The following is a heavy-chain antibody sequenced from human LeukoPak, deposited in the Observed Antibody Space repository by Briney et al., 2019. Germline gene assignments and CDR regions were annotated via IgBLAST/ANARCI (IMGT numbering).Heavy chain of an antibody. J-gene: IGHJ4*02. Sequence: HPGRSLRLSCAASGFTFSSYGMPWVRQAPGKGLEWVAVISYDGSNKYYADSVKGRFTISRDNSKNTLYLQMNSLRAEDTAVYYCAREIVEMATTEPDSDYWGQGTLVTVSS. CDR2: ISYDGSNK. CDR3: AREIVEMATTEPDSDY. V-gene: IGHV3-30*03. D-gene: IGHD5-24*01. CDR1: GFTFSSYG.